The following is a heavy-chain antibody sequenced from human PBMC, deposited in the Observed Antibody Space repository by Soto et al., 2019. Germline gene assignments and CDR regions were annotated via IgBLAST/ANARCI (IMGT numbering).Heavy chain of an antibody. J-gene: IGHJ6*02. Sequence: QVQLVQSGAEVRKPGSSVTVSCKASGGTFSTYGITWVRQAPGQGLEWMGNIIPLIGTANYEQRFRGRVTITADESTTTAYMALTSMRSEDTAVYYCARVVMTTVPASFYYGLDVWGQGTTVTVSS. CDR2: IIPLIGTA. V-gene: IGHV1-69*18. D-gene: IGHD4-4*01. CDR1: GGTFSTYG. CDR3: ARVVMTTVPASFYYGLDV.